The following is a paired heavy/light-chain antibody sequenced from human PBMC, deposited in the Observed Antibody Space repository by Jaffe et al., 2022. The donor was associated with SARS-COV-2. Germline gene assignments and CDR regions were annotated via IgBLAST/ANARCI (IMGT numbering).Light chain of an antibody. J-gene: IGKJ1*01. CDR2: KAS. CDR1: QSISSW. V-gene: IGKV1-5*03. CDR3: QQYNGFSRT. Sequence: DIQMTQSPSTLSASVGDRVTISCRASQSISSWLAWYQQKPGKAPKVLIYKASSLQSGVPSRFTGSGSGTEFTLTISSLQPDDFATYYCQQYNGFSRTFGQGTKVEIK.
Heavy chain of an antibody. CDR1: GFTFSSYA. V-gene: IGHV3-23*01. CDR3: AKEACSGGSCTESHDY. Sequence: EVQLLESGGGLVQPGGSLRLACAASGFTFSSYAMSWVRQAPGKGLEWVSLISGSGGNTYYADSVKGRCTISRDNSKNTLYLQMNSLRAEDTAVYYCAKEACSGGSCTESHDYWGQGTLVTVSS. CDR2: ISGSGGNT. D-gene: IGHD2-15*01. J-gene: IGHJ4*02.